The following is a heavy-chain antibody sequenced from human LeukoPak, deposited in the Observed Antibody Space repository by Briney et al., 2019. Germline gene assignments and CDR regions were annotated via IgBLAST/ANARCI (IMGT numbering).Heavy chain of an antibody. J-gene: IGHJ2*01. V-gene: IGHV3-21*06. CDR3: ARDSGSSWYFGL. Sequence: PGGSLRLSCAASGFTFSSYSMNWVRQAPGKGLEWVSYISSSVSYIYYADSVKGRFTISRDNAKSSLDLQLNSLRAEDTAVYYCARDSGSSWYFGLGGRGTLVSVSS. CDR1: GFTFSSYS. CDR2: ISSSVSYI. D-gene: IGHD6-13*01.